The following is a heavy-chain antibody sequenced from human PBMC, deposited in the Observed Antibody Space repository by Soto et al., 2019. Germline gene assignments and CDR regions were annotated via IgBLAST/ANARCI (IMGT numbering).Heavy chain of an antibody. D-gene: IGHD3-22*01. V-gene: IGHV1-18*01. CDR1: GYTFTSYG. CDR3: ARGGFYDSSGARNYYYDGMNV. Sequence: QVQLVQSGAEVKKPGASVKVSCKASGYTFTSYGINWVRQAPGQGLEWLGWISAYDGYTNYAQILQGRVSMTTDTSTKTAYRELRSLRSDDTAMYYCARGGFYDSSGARNYYYDGMNVWGQGTTVTVSS. J-gene: IGHJ6*02. CDR2: ISAYDGYT.